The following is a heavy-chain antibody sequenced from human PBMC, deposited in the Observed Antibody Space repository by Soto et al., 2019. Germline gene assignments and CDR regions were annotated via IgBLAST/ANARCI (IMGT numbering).Heavy chain of an antibody. CDR3: AREKASSGYPPIIYYFDY. J-gene: IGHJ4*02. D-gene: IGHD3-22*01. CDR1: GGYIRSGGYY. V-gene: IGHV4-31*03. Sequence: SETLSLTCTVSGGYIRSGGYYWSWIRQHPGKGLEWIGYIYYSGSTYYNPSLKSRVTISVDTSKNQFSLKLSSVTAADTAVYYCAREKASSGYPPIIYYFDYWGQGTLVTVSS. CDR2: IYYSGST.